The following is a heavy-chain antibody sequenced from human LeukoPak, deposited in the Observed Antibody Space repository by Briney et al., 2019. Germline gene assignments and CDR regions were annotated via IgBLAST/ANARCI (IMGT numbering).Heavy chain of an antibody. D-gene: IGHD4/OR15-4a*01. CDR2: IKQDGSDK. CDR1: GFTFTKYW. J-gene: IGHJ6*03. V-gene: IGHV3-7*01. CDR3: ARGAGPDYYYYMDV. Sequence: GSLRLSCAASGFTFTKYWMTWVRQAPGKGPEWVGNIKQDGSDKNYMDSVKGRFTISRDNAKNSLYLQMNSLRAEDTAVYYCARGAGPDYYYYMDVWGKVTTVTVSS.